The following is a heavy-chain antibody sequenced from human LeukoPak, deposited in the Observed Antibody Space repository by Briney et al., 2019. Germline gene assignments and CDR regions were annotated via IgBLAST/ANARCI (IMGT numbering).Heavy chain of an antibody. V-gene: IGHV4-59*08. J-gene: IGHJ6*02. D-gene: IGHD4-17*01. CDR2: IFYSGST. Sequence: SETLSLTCTVSGGSISTYYWSWIRQPPGKGLEWIGYIFYSGSTNYNPSLKSRVIMSVDTSKNQFSLNLTSVTAADTAVYYCARHRGTVTMYYGLDVWGQGTTVTVSS. CDR1: GGSISTYY. CDR3: ARHRGTVTMYYGLDV.